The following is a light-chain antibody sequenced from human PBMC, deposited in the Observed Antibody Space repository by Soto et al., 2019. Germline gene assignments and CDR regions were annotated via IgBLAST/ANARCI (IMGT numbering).Light chain of an antibody. CDR2: DAS. CDR1: QSISGW. J-gene: IGKJ1*01. Sequence: GDRVTITCRASQSISGWLAWYQQKPGKPPKLLIYDASSLEGGVPSRFSGSGSGTEFTLTISSLQPDDFATYYCQQYYSYPWTFGQGTKVDIK. V-gene: IGKV1-5*01. CDR3: QQYYSYPWT.